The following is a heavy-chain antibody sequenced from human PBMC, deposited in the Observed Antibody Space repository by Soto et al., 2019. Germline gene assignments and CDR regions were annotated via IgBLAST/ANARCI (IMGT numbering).Heavy chain of an antibody. CDR1: GYSFTSYW. V-gene: IGHV5-10-1*01. J-gene: IGHJ3*02. CDR2: IDPSDSYT. Sequence: PGESLKISCKGSGYSFTSYWISWVRRMPGKGLEWMGRIDPSDSYTNYSPSFQGHVTISADKSISTAYLQWSSLKASDTAMYYCARQDNWNDADAFDIWGQGTMVTVSS. D-gene: IGHD1-20*01. CDR3: ARQDNWNDADAFDI.